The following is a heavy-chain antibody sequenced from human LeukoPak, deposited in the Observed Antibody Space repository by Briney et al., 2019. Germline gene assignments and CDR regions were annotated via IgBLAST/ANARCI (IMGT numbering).Heavy chain of an antibody. J-gene: IGHJ4*02. CDR1: GGSISSYY. Sequence: SETLSLTCTVSGGSISSYYWSWIRQPPGKGLEWIGYIYYSGSTNYIPSLKSRVTISVDTSKNQFSLKLSSVTAADTAVYYCARDFFPIVDSTWYEIGYWGQGTLVTVSS. CDR2: IYYSGST. D-gene: IGHD2-21*01. CDR3: ARDFFPIVDSTWYEIGY. V-gene: IGHV4-59*01.